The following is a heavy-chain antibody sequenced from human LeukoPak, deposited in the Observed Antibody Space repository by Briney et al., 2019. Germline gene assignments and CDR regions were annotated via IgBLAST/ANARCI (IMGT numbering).Heavy chain of an antibody. V-gene: IGHV3-30*18. J-gene: IGHJ4*02. CDR1: GFTFSSYG. CDR2: ISYDGSNK. D-gene: IGHD3-3*01. Sequence: GGSLRLSCAASGFTFSSYGKHWVRQAPGKGLEWGAVISYDGSNKYYADSVKGRFTISRDNSKNTLYLQMNSLRAEDTAVYYCAKVVHYDFWSGNDYWGQGTLVTVSS. CDR3: AKVVHYDFWSGNDY.